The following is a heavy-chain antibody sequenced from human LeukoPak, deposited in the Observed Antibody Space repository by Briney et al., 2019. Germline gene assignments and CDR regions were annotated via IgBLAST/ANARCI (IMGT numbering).Heavy chain of an antibody. Sequence: PSETLSLTCAVSGASVRTYYWSWIRQSTGKGLEWIGRIYSSGVTNYNPSFKSRVTMTIDSSKNQFSLKLSSVTAADTAVYYCANWGSPSSYFQHWGQGTLVTVSS. V-gene: IGHV4-4*07. CDR1: GASVRTYY. J-gene: IGHJ1*01. D-gene: IGHD3-16*01. CDR3: ANWGSPSSYFQH. CDR2: IYSSGVT.